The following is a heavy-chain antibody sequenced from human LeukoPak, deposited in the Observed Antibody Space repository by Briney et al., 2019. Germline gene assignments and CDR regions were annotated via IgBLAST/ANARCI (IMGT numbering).Heavy chain of an antibody. V-gene: IGHV3-53*04. CDR1: GFTVSSNY. D-gene: IGHD2-2*02. J-gene: IGHJ3*02. CDR2: IYSGGST. CDR3: ARYHYCSSTSCYMPGTHDAFDI. Sequence: GGSLRLSCAASGFTVSSNYMSWVRQAPGKGLEWVSVIYSGGSTYYADSVKGRFTISRHNSKNTLYLQMNSLRAEDTAVYYCARYHYCSSTSCYMPGTHDAFDIWGQGTMVTVSS.